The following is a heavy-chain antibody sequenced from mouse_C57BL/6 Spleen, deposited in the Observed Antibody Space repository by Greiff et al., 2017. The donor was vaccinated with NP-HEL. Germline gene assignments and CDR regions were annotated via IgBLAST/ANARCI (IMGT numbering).Heavy chain of an antibody. CDR1: GYTFTSYW. V-gene: IGHV1-55*01. Sequence: QVQLQQPGAELVKPGASVKMSCKASGYTFTSYWITWVKQRPGQGLEWIGDIYPGSGSTNYNEKFKSKATLTVDTSSSTAYMQLSSLTSEDSAVYYCARHFYDGDEFYSMDYWGQGTSVTVSA. J-gene: IGHJ4*01. CDR2: IYPGSGST. CDR3: ARHFYDGDEFYSMDY. D-gene: IGHD2-3*01.